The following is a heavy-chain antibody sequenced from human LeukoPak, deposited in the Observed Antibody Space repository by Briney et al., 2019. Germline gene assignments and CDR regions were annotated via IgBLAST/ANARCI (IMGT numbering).Heavy chain of an antibody. CDR3: ARDKGSYYYMDV. J-gene: IGHJ6*03. Sequence: GGSLRLSCAASGFTVSSNEMSWVRQAPGKGLEWVSSISGGSTYYADSRKGRFTISRDNSKNTLHLQMNSLRAEDTAVYYCARDKGSYYYMDVWGKGTTVTVSS. CDR2: ISGGST. CDR1: GFTVSSNE. V-gene: IGHV3-38-3*01.